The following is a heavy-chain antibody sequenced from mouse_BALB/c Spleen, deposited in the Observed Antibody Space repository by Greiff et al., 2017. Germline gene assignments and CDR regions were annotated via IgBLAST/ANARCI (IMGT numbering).Heavy chain of an antibody. J-gene: IGHJ3*01. D-gene: IGHD3-2*01. CDR1: GYTFTSYW. Sequence: QVQLKQSGAELAKPGASVKMSCKASGYTFTSYWMHWVKQRPGQGLEWIGYINPSTGYTEYNQKFKDKATLTADKSSSTAYMQLSSLTSEDSAVYYCANRQLGLRFAYWGQGTLVTVSA. CDR3: ANRQLGLRFAY. CDR2: INPSTGYT. V-gene: IGHV1-7*01.